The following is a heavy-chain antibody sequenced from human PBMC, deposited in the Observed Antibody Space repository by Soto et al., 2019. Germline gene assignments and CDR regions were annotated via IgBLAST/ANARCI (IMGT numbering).Heavy chain of an antibody. V-gene: IGHV2-5*02. D-gene: IGHD3-22*01. CDR2: IYWDDDK. CDR3: AHRRAVYYYDSSGYYPPDY. J-gene: IGHJ4*02. Sequence: QITLKESGPTLVKPTQTLTLTCTFSGFSLSTSGVGVGWIRQPPGKALEWLALIYWDDDKRYSPSLKSRLTITKDTSKNQVVLTMTNMDPVDTATYYCAHRRAVYYYDSSGYYPPDYWGQGTLVTVSS. CDR1: GFSLSTSGVG.